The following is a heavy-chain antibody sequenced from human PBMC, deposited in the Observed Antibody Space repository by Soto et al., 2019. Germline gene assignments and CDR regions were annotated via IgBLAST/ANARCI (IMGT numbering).Heavy chain of an antibody. CDR2: ISAYNGNT. D-gene: IGHD3-16*01. CDR1: GYTFTNFG. V-gene: IGHV1-18*01. J-gene: IGHJ4*02. Sequence: QVQLVQSGAEVKKPGASVKVSCKASGYTFTNFGISWVRQAPGQGLEWMGWISAYNGNTNYAQNFQGRVTMTTDTSTSPAYMALRSLRSDDTAVYYCPRGGTPIDYWGQGTLVTVSS. CDR3: PRGGTPIDY.